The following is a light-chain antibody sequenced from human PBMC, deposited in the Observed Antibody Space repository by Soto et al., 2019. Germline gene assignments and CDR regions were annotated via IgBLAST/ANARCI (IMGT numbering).Light chain of an antibody. J-gene: IGKJ5*01. CDR1: QSVSNNY. CDR3: QHYGGSPPIT. V-gene: IGKV3-20*01. Sequence: DILLTQSPGTLSLSPGERATLSCRASQSVSNNYLAWYQHRPGQAPRLLIYGASSSAAGIPDRFSGIGSGTDSTITISRLEPEDCAVYYCQHYGGSPPITFGQGTRLEIK. CDR2: GAS.